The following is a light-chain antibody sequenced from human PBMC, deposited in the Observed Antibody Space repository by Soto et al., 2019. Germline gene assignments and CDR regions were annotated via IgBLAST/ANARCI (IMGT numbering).Light chain of an antibody. Sequence: EIVLTQSPGTLSLSPGERATLSCRASQSVTSGYLAWYQQKPGQAPRLLIYGASSRATGIPDRFSGSGSGTDFTLTISRLEPEDFAVYYCQQYGSSPTFGQGNKVEIK. CDR1: QSVTSGY. CDR3: QQYGSSPT. V-gene: IGKV3-20*01. J-gene: IGKJ1*01. CDR2: GAS.